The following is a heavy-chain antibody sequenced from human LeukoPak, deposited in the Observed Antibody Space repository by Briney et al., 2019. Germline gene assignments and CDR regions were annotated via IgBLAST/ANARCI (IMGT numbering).Heavy chain of an antibody. Sequence: GGSLRLSCAASGFTFNNHWMTWVRQAPGKGLEWVASIKQGGSEKYYAYSVKGRFTVSRDDAKNSLYFQMNSLSADDTAVYYCARGPNYGARVDYLDSWGQGTKVTVSS. CDR3: ARGPNYGARVDYLDS. D-gene: IGHD4-17*01. J-gene: IGHJ4*02. V-gene: IGHV3-7*01. CDR2: IKQGGSEK. CDR1: GFTFNNHW.